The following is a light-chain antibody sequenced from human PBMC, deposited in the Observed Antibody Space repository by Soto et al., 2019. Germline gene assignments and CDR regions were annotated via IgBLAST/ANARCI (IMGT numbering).Light chain of an antibody. CDR1: SSNIRAGYD. Sequence: SVLTQPPSVSGAPGPRVTISCTGSSSNIRAGYDVHWYQQLPGTAPKLLIYGNSNRPSGVPDRFSGSKSGTSASLAITGLQAEDEADYYCQSYDSSLSVLYVFGTGTKVTVL. V-gene: IGLV1-40*01. CDR2: GNS. CDR3: QSYDSSLSVLYV. J-gene: IGLJ1*01.